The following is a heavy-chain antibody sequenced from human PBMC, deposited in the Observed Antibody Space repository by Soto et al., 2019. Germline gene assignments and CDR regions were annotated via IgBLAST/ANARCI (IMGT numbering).Heavy chain of an antibody. D-gene: IGHD3-10*01. Sequence: GGSLRLSCAASGFTFSSYSMNWVRQAPGKGLEWVSYISSSGRAIYYADSVKGRFTISRDNAKNSLYLQMNGLRAEDTAVYYCARPTYYYGSGSSEYYYYYGLDVWGQGTTVTVSS. J-gene: IGHJ6*02. CDR3: ARPTYYYGSGSSEYYYYYGLDV. CDR2: ISSSGRAI. V-gene: IGHV3-48*01. CDR1: GFTFSSYS.